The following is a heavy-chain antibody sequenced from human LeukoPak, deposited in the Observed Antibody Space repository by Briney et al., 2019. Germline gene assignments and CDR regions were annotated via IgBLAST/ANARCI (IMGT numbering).Heavy chain of an antibody. V-gene: IGHV4-30-4*01. Sequence: SETLSLTCTVSGGSISSGDYYWSWIRQPPGKGLEWIGYIYYSGSTYYNPSLKSRVTISVDTPKNQFSLKLSSVTAADTAVYYCATSPAFGVVIIPFYYYYGMDVWGQGTTVTVSS. CDR2: IYYSGST. J-gene: IGHJ6*02. CDR1: GGSISSGDYY. D-gene: IGHD3-3*01. CDR3: ATSPAFGVVIIPFYYYYGMDV.